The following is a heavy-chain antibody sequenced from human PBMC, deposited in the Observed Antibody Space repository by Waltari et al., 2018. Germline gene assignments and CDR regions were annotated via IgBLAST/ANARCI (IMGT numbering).Heavy chain of an antibody. V-gene: IGHV3-23*01. CDR3: AKHRRITMTVYTY. J-gene: IGHJ4*02. CDR2: ISGSGGST. D-gene: IGHD3-22*01. Sequence: EVQLLESGGGLVQPGGSLRLSCAASGFTFSSYAMSWVRQAPGKGLEWVSAISGSGGSTYYAASVKGRFTISRDNSKNTLYLQMNSLRAEDTAVYYCAKHRRITMTVYTYWGQGTLVTVSS. CDR1: GFTFSSYA.